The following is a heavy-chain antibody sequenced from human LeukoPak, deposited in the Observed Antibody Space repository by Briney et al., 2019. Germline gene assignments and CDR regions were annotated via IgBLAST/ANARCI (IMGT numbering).Heavy chain of an antibody. V-gene: IGHV3-74*01. CDR2: IKTDGSST. CDR3: ARDWWGSFDY. CDR1: GFTFSSYW. J-gene: IGHJ4*02. Sequence: GGSLRLSCAASGFTFSSYWMTWVRQAPGKGLMWVSRIKTDGSSTSYADSVKGRFTISRDNAKNTLYLQMNSLRAEDTAVYYCARDWWGSFDYWGQGTLVTVSS. D-gene: IGHD2-21*01.